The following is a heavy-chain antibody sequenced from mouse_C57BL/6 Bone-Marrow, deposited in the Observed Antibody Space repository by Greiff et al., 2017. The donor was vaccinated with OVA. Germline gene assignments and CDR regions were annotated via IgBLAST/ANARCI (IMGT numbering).Heavy chain of an antibody. V-gene: IGHV1-20*01. J-gene: IGHJ3*01. CDR2: INPYNGDT. CDR1: GYSFTGYF. CDR3: ARGYGSSWAY. D-gene: IGHD1-1*01. Sequence: EVQRVESGPELVKPGDSVKISCKASGYSFTGYFMNWVMQSHGKSLEWIGRINPYNGDTFYNQKFKGKATLTVDKSSSTAHMELRSLTSEDSAVYYCARGYGSSWAYWGQGTLVTVSA.